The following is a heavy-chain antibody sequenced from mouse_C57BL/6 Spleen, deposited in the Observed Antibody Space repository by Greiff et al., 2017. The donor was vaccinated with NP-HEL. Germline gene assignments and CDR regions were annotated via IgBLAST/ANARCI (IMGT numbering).Heavy chain of an antibody. CDR3: ARLGVNWDWYFDV. CDR2: IDPSDSYT. Sequence: VQLQQSGAELVKPGASVKLSCKASGYTFTSYWMQWVKQRPGQGLEWIGEIDPSDSYTNYNQKFKGKATLTVDTSSSTAYMQLSSLTSEDSAVYYCARLGVNWDWYFDVWGTGTTVTVSS. CDR1: GYTFTSYW. D-gene: IGHD4-1*01. J-gene: IGHJ1*03. V-gene: IGHV1-50*01.